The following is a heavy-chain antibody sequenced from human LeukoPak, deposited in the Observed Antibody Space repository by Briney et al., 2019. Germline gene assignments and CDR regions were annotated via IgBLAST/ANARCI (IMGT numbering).Heavy chain of an antibody. CDR3: ARDRRGYYYDSSGYYPDY. Sequence: GGSLRLSCAASGFTFSSYGMHWVRQAPGKGLEWVVVISHDGSNKNYADSVKGRFTISRDNSKNTLYLQMNSLRPEDTAVYYCARDRRGYYYDSSGYYPDYWGQGTLVTVSS. D-gene: IGHD3-22*01. CDR1: GFTFSSYG. V-gene: IGHV3-30*03. CDR2: ISHDGSNK. J-gene: IGHJ4*02.